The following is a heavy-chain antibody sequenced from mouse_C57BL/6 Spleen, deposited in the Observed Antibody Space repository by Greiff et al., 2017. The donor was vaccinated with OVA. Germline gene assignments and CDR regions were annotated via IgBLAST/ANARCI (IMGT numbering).Heavy chain of an antibody. CDR3: ARRVNSAWFAY. CDR1: GFTFSSYG. CDR2: ISSGGSYT. D-gene: IGHD4-1*02. J-gene: IGHJ3*01. Sequence: EVELMESGGDLVKPGGSLKLSCAASGFTFSSYGMSWVRQTPDKRLEWVATISSGGSYTYYPDSVKGRFTISRDNAKNTLYLQMSSLKSEDTAMYYCARRVNSAWFAYWGQGTLVTVSA. V-gene: IGHV5-6*01.